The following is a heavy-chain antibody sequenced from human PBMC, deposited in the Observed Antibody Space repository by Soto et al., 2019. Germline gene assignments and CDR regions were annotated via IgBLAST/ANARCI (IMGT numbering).Heavy chain of an antibody. Sequence: QVQLVQSGAEVKKPGASVKVSCKASGYTFTSYGISWVRQAPGQGLEWMGWISAYNGNTNYAQKLQGRVTMTTDTSTSTAYMELRSLSSDDTAVYYCAREGLCSSWLPRYHYYGMDVWGQGTTVTVSS. CDR3: AREGLCSSWLPRYHYYGMDV. J-gene: IGHJ6*02. V-gene: IGHV1-18*01. CDR2: ISAYNGNT. D-gene: IGHD6-13*01. CDR1: GYTFTSYG.